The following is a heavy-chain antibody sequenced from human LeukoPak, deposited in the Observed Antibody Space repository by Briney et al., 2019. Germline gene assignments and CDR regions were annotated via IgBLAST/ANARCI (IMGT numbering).Heavy chain of an antibody. Sequence: ASVKVSCKASGGTFSSYAIIWVRQAPGQGLEWMGGIIPIFGTANYAQKFQGRVTITTDESTSTAYMELSSLRSEDTAVYYCASDYDFWCGYQYYYMDVWGKGATVTVSS. D-gene: IGHD3-3*01. CDR1: GGTFSSYA. CDR3: ASDYDFWCGYQYYYMDV. CDR2: IIPIFGTA. J-gene: IGHJ6*03. V-gene: IGHV1-69*05.